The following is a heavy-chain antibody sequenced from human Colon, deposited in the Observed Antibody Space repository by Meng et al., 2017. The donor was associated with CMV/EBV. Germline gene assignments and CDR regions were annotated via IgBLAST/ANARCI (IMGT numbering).Heavy chain of an antibody. Sequence: GGPLRLSCAASGFTFSNYAISWVRQAPGKGLEWVSGISGSGRNTYYLDSVRGRFTISRDNSKRTVFLQMNSLRAGDTAVYYCAKEGMPASIPYFDTWGQGTLVTVSS. J-gene: IGHJ4*02. CDR3: AKEGMPASIPYFDT. V-gene: IGHV3-23*01. CDR1: GFTFSNYA. CDR2: ISGSGRNT. D-gene: IGHD2-2*01.